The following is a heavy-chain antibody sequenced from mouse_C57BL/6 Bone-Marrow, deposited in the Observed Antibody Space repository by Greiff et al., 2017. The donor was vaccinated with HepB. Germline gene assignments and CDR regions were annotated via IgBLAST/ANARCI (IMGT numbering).Heavy chain of an antibody. J-gene: IGHJ2*01. CDR2: IRSKSNNYAT. CDR3: VRGGITTVAFDY. Sequence: EVKLVESGGGLVQPKGSLKLSCAASGFSFNTYAMNWVRQAPGKGLEWVARIRSKSNNYATYYADSVKDRFTISRDDSESMLYLQMNNLKTEDTAMYYCVRGGITTVAFDYWGQGTTLTVSS. V-gene: IGHV10-1*01. CDR1: GFSFNTYA. D-gene: IGHD1-1*01.